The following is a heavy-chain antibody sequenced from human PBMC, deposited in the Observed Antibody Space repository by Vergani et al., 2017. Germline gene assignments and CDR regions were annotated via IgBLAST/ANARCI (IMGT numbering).Heavy chain of an antibody. V-gene: IGHV4-59*01. CDR1: GGSISSYY. Sequence: QVQLQESGPGLVKPSETLSLTCTVSGGSISSYYWSWIRQPPGKGLEWIGYIYYSGSTNYNPSLKSRVTISVDTAKNQFSLKLSSVTAADTAVYYCASLGYCSGDSCYCGPDDYWGQGTLVTVSS. D-gene: IGHD2-15*01. CDR2: IYYSGST. CDR3: ASLGYCSGDSCYCGPDDY. J-gene: IGHJ4*02.